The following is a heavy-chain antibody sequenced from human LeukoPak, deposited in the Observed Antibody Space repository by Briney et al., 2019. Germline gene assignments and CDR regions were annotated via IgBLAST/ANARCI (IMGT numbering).Heavy chain of an antibody. J-gene: IGHJ5*02. D-gene: IGHD3-22*01. CDR1: GGSISSSSYY. CDR3: ARPYDSSGYYLGWFDP. V-gene: IGHV4-39*01. CDR2: IYYSGST. Sequence: SETLSLTCTVSGGSISSSSYYWGWIRQPPGKGLEWSGSIYYSGSTYYNPSLKSRVTISVDTSKNQFSLKLSSVTAADTAVYYCARPYDSSGYYLGWFDPWGQGTLVTVSS.